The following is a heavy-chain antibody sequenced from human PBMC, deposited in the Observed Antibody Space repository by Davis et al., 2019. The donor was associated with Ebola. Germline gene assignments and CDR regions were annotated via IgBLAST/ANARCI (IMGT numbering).Heavy chain of an antibody. CDR2: LSASGVNT. CDR3: AKGVSAGGNSVTDS. J-gene: IGHJ5*01. D-gene: IGHD4-23*01. Sequence: PGGSLRLSCVTSGVIFNKYAMSWVRQAPGKGLEWVSSLSASGVNTYYADSVKGRFTISRDNSKSTLFLQMNSPRAEDTALYYCAKGVSAGGNSVTDSWGQGTLVSVSS. CDR1: GVIFNKYA. V-gene: IGHV3-23*01.